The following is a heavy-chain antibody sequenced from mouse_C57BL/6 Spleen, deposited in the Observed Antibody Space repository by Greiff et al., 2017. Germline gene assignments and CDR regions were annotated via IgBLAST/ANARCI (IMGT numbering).Heavy chain of an antibody. CDR1: GYTFTSYW. V-gene: IGHV1-50*01. CDR2: IAPSDSYT. Sequence: QVQLQQPGAELVKPGASVKLSCKASGYTFTSYWMQWVKQRPGQGLEWIGEIAPSDSYTNYNQKFKGKATLTVDTSSSTAYMQLSSLTSEDSAVYYCARSTTVVPHYAMDYWGQGTSVTVSS. D-gene: IGHD1-1*01. CDR3: ARSTTVVPHYAMDY. J-gene: IGHJ4*01.